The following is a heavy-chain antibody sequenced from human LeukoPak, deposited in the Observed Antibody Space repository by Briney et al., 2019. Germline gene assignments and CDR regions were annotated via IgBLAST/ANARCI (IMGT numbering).Heavy chain of an antibody. D-gene: IGHD6-13*01. CDR3: ARLVPSGPFDY. CDR1: GGSISSYY. V-gene: IGHV4-59*12. Sequence: SETLSLTCTVSGGSISSYYWSWIRQPPGKGLEWIGYIYNSGSTNYNPSLKSRVTISVDTSKNQFSLKLSSVTAADTAVYYCARLVPSGPFDYWGQGTLVTVSS. J-gene: IGHJ4*02. CDR2: IYNSGST.